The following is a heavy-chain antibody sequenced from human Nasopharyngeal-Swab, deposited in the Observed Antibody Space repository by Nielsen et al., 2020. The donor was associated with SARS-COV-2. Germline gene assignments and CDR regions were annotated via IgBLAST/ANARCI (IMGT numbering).Heavy chain of an antibody. CDR2: INPSNGVT. J-gene: IGHJ4*02. CDR1: GYTFTGFY. D-gene: IGHD1-26*01. CDR3: VREGDNWEFDS. Sequence: ASVQVSCKASGYTFTGFYVHWVRQAPAQGLECLGRINPSNGVTIYAQKFQGRVTITRDTSNSTVDMELSRLRSDDTAVYYCVREGDNWEFDSWGQGTLVTVSS. V-gene: IGHV1-2*06.